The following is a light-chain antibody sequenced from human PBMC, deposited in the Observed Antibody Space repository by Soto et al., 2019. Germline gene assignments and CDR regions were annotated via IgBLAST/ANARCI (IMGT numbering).Light chain of an antibody. CDR3: QQSYSTPHT. CDR1: QSISNW. CDR2: VAS. V-gene: IGKV1-39*01. J-gene: IGKJ4*01. Sequence: HITQASSTLSASVGDRVTITCRASQSISNWLAWYQQKPGKAPKLLINVASTLQSGVPSRFSGSGSGTDFTLAISSLQPEDFATYYCQQSYSTPHTFGGGTKVDI.